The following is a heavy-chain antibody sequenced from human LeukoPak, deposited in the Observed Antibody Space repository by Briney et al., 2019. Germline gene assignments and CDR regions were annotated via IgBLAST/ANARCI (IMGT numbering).Heavy chain of an antibody. D-gene: IGHD6-19*01. CDR1: GFTFGSYA. CDR2: ISATGRST. J-gene: IGHJ4*02. Sequence: GGSLRLSCAASGFTFGSYAMSWVRQAPGKGLEWVSSISATGRSTYYADSVTGRFTISRDSSNNRLSLQMNSLNAEDTAVYFCARRDSSGWYALDYWGQGTLVTVSS. V-gene: IGHV3-23*01. CDR3: ARRDSSGWYALDY.